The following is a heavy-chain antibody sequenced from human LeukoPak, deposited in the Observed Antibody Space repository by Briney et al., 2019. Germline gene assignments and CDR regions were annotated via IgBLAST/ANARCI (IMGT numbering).Heavy chain of an antibody. CDR2: IIPIFGTA. CDR1: GGTFSSYA. V-gene: IGHV1-69*13. D-gene: IGHD2-2*01. CDR3: ARGVVVVRHNWFDP. Sequence: TVKVSCKASGGTFSSYAISWVRQAPGQGLEWMGGIIPIFGTANYAQKFQGRVTITADESTSTAYLELSSLRSEDTAVYYCARGVVVVRHNWFDPWGQGTLVTVSS. J-gene: IGHJ5*02.